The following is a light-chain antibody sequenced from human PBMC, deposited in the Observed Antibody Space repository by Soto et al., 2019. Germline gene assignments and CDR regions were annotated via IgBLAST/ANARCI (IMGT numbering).Light chain of an antibody. J-gene: IGKJ1*01. CDR1: QSVLHRSKRKNY. CDR3: QQYYSGRT. CDR2: WAS. V-gene: IGKV4-1*01. Sequence: DIVMTQSPDSLAVSLGERTTINCRSSQSVLHRSKRKNYLAWYQQKAGQPPKLLISWASTRESGVPDRFSGSGSGTDFTLTISSLQAEDVATYYCQQYYSGRTFGQGX.